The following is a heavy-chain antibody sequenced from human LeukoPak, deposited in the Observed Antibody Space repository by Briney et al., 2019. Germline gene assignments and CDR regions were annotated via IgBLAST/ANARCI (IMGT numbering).Heavy chain of an antibody. CDR2: INHSGST. J-gene: IGHJ5*02. V-gene: IGHV4-34*01. Sequence: PSETLSLTCAVYGGSFSGYYWSWIRHPPGKGLEWIGEINHSGSTNYNPSLKSRVTISVDTSKNQFSLKLSSGTAADTAVYYCARGRFDPWGQGTLVTVSS. CDR1: GGSFSGYY. CDR3: ARGRFDP.